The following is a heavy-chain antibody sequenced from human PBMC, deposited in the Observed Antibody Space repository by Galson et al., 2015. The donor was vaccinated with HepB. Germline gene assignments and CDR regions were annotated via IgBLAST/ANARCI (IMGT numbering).Heavy chain of an antibody. CDR3: ARDGPSTFHHDFWSGSPNPGYYYYMDV. CDR1: GFTFSDYY. V-gene: IGHV3-11*06. D-gene: IGHD3-3*01. Sequence: SLRLSCAASGFTFSDYYMSWIRQAPGKGLEWVSYISSSSSYTNYADSVKGRFTISRDNAKNSLYLQMNSLRAEDTAVYYCARDGPSTFHHDFWSGSPNPGYYYYMDVWGKGTTVTVSS. J-gene: IGHJ6*03. CDR2: ISSSSSYT.